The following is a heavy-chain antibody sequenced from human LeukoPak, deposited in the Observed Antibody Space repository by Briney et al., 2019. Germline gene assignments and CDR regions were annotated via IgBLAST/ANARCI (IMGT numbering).Heavy chain of an antibody. D-gene: IGHD3-3*01. J-gene: IGHJ4*02. Sequence: GGSLRLSCAASGFTFSSYEMNWVRQAPGKGLEWVSYISSSGSTIYYADSVKGRFTISRDNAKNSLYLQMNSLRAEDTAVYYCARDTRVAPHDYWGQGTLVTVSS. CDR2: ISSSGSTI. V-gene: IGHV3-48*03. CDR1: GFTFSSYE. CDR3: ARDTRVAPHDY.